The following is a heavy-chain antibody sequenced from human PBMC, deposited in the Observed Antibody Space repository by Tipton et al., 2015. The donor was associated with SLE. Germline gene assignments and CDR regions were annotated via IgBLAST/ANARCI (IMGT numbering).Heavy chain of an antibody. D-gene: IGHD2-15*01. CDR3: ARVGYCSGGSCLYWYFDL. Sequence: SLRLSCAASGFTVSSNYMSWVHQAPGKGLEWVSVIYSGGSTYYADSVKGRFTTSRDNSKNTLYLQMNSLRAEDTAVYYCARVGYCSGGSCLYWYFDLWGRGTLVTVSS. CDR2: IYSGGST. CDR1: GFTVSSNY. V-gene: IGHV3-53*05. J-gene: IGHJ2*01.